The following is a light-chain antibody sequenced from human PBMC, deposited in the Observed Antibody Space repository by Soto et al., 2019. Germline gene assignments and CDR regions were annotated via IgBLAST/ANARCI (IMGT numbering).Light chain of an antibody. CDR3: QQANHFPLT. Sequence: DIQMTQSPSSVSAAVGDRVTFTCRASQNSGTGLAWYQQKSGKAPKYLIYDASTLQSGVPSRFSGSGSGTDFTLTMSSLQPEDFATYYCQQANHFPLTFGGGTKVEIK. V-gene: IGKV1-12*01. J-gene: IGKJ4*01. CDR1: QNSGTG. CDR2: DAS.